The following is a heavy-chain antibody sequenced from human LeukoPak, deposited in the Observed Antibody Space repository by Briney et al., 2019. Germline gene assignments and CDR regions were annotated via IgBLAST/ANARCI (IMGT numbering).Heavy chain of an antibody. J-gene: IGHJ4*02. V-gene: IGHV4-61*02. CDR1: GGSISSGSYY. D-gene: IGHD2-15*01. CDR3: ARVSRYCSGGSCYSGVEY. CDR2: IYTSGST. Sequence: PSQTLSLTCTVSGGSISSGSYYWSWIRQPAGKGLEWIGRIYTSGSTNYNPSLKSRVTISVDTSKNQFSLKLSSVTAADTAVYYCARVSRYCSGGSCYSGVEYWGQGTLVTVSS.